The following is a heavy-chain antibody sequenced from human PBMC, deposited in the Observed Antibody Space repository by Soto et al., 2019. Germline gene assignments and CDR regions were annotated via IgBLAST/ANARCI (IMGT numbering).Heavy chain of an antibody. CDR3: ARDIGGDFWSGSYYYYGMDV. CDR1: GGTFSSYA. D-gene: IGHD3-3*01. J-gene: IGHJ6*02. Sequence: ASVKVSCKASGGTFSSYAISWVRQAPGQGLEWMGGIIPIFGTANYAQKFQGRVTITADESTSTAYMELSSLRSEDTAVYYCARDIGGDFWSGSYYYYGMDVWGQGTTVTVSS. V-gene: IGHV1-69*13. CDR2: IIPIFGTA.